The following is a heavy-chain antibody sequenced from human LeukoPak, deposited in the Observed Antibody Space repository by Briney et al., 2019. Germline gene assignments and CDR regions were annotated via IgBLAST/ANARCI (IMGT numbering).Heavy chain of an antibody. CDR2: IYPGDSDT. CDR3: ARQTAMGRSGDY. J-gene: IGHJ4*02. Sequence: GESLQISCQGSGYSFTTYWIGWVRPMPGKGLEWMGIIYPGDSDTRYSPSFQGQVTISADKSISTAYLQWSSLKASDSAMYYCARQTAMGRSGDYWGQGTLVTVSS. V-gene: IGHV5-51*01. CDR1: GYSFTTYW. D-gene: IGHD5-18*01.